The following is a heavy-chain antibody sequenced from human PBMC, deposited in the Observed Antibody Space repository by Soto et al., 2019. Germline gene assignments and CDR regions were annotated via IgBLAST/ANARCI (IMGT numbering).Heavy chain of an antibody. CDR3: AKELLRLGESLERYFDY. CDR2: ISGSGSSR. D-gene: IGHD3-10*01. J-gene: IGHJ4*02. CDR1: GFTFSTYA. Sequence: EVQLLESGGDLVQPGGSLRLSCAASGFTFSTYAMSWVRQAPGKGLEWVSAISGSGSSRYYADSAKGRFTISRDNSKNTLFLQLNSLRAEDPAVYYCAKELLRLGESLERYFDYWGQGTLVTVSS. V-gene: IGHV3-23*01.